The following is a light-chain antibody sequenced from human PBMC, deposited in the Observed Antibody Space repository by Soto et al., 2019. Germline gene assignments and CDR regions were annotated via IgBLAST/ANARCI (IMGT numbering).Light chain of an antibody. Sequence: DIVMTQSPDSLAVSLGERATINCKSSQSVLYSSDNKNYLAWYQQKPGQPPKLLIYWASTRDSGVPDRFSGSGCGTDFTLTISSLQAAEVAVYFWQQYYTTLTFGGGTKGDIK. V-gene: IGKV4-1*01. CDR1: QSVLYSSDNKNY. J-gene: IGKJ4*01. CDR3: QQYYTTLT. CDR2: WAS.